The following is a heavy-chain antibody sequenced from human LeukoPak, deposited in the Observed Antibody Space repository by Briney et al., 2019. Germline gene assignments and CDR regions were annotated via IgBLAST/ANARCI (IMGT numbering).Heavy chain of an antibody. D-gene: IGHD6-19*01. J-gene: IGHJ4*02. V-gene: IGHV4-39*07. CDR2: INHSGST. CDR3: ARGYSSGWNDY. CDR1: GGSISSGGYY. Sequence: SETLSLTCTVSGGSISSGGYYWSWIRQPPGKGLEWIGEINHSGSTNYNPSLKSRVTISVDTSKNQFSLKLSSVTAADTAVYYCARGYSSGWNDYWGQGTLVTVSS.